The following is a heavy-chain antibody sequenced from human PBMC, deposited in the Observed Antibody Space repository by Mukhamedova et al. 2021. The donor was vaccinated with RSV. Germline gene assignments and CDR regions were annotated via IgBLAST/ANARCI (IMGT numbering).Heavy chain of an antibody. D-gene: IGHD1-1*01. J-gene: IGHJ4*02. Sequence: TYYADTVKDRFTISRDNSRNTLYLQMNSLRTEDTAVYFCTREGAPRGTTGYLSFDSWGQGTLVTVSS. V-gene: IGHV3-NL1*01. CDR2: T. CDR3: TREGAPRGTTGYLSFDS.